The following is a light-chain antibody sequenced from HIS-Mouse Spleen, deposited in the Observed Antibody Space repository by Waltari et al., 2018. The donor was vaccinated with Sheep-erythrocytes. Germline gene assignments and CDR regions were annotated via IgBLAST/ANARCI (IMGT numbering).Light chain of an antibody. CDR1: STDVGGYNS. CDR3: CSYAGSYTFWV. Sequence: QSALTQPRSVSGSPGPSVTIACTGTSTDVGGYNSVSWYQHHPGKAPKLMIYDVSKRPSGVPDRFSGSKSGNTASLTISGLQAEDEADYYCCSYAGSYTFWVFGGGTRLTVL. V-gene: IGLV2-11*01. CDR2: DVS. J-gene: IGLJ3*02.